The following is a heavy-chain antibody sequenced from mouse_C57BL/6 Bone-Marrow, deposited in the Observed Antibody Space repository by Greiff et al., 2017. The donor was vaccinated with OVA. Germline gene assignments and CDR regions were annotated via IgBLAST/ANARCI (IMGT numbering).Heavy chain of an antibody. Sequence: EVQGVESGGGLVKPGGSLKLSCAASGFTFSSYAMSWVRQTPEKRLEWVATISAGGSYTYYPDNVKGRFTISRDNAKNNLYLQMSHLKSEDTAMYYCARDTYYYGSSSYYFDYWGQGTTLTVSS. CDR2: ISAGGSYT. J-gene: IGHJ2*01. CDR3: ARDTYYYGSSSYYFDY. V-gene: IGHV5-4*01. CDR1: GFTFSSYA. D-gene: IGHD1-1*01.